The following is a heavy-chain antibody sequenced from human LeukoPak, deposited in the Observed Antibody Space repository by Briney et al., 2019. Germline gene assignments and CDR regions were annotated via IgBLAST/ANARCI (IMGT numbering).Heavy chain of an antibody. CDR3: ARTYYGDNWFDP. CDR1: GGSISSSSYY. V-gene: IGHV4-39*07. CDR2: IYHSGST. Sequence: WETLSLTCTVSGGSISSSSYYWGWIRQPPGKGLEWIGSIYHSGSTYYNPSLKSRVIISVDTTKNQFSLNMRSVTAADTAVYYCARTYYGDNWFDPWGQGTLVTVSS. J-gene: IGHJ5*02. D-gene: IGHD3-10*01.